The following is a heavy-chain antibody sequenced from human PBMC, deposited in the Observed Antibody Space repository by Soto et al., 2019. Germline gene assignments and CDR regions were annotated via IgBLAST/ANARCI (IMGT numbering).Heavy chain of an antibody. V-gene: IGHV2-5*02. CDR3: AHRVLRTVFGLVTTTAIYFDF. Sequence: QITLNESGPTPVKPRQTLTLTCTFSGFSLTTCGVDVRWIRQSPGKTPEWLALIYWDDDKRYSPPLKSRLTITKDPSKNQVALTMSYLDPSHTVTYFCAHRVLRTVFGLVTTTAIYFDFWGQGTPVAVSS. CDR1: GFSLTTCGVD. CDR2: IYWDDDK. J-gene: IGHJ4*02. D-gene: IGHD3-3*01.